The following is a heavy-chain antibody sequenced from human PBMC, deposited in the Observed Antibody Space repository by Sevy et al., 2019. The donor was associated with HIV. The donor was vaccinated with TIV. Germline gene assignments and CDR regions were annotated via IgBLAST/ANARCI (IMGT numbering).Heavy chain of an antibody. J-gene: IGHJ6*02. CDR1: GLTFSSYW. V-gene: IGHV3-7*03. CDR3: ATDCSSSSCLWGMDV. Sequence: GGSLRLSCAASGLTFSSYWMSWVRLAPGKGLEWVANIKKDGSEKHYVDSVKGRFTISRDNAKNALYLQMNSLRAEDTAVYYCATDCSSSSCLWGMDVWGQGTTVTVSS. CDR2: IKKDGSEK. D-gene: IGHD2-2*01.